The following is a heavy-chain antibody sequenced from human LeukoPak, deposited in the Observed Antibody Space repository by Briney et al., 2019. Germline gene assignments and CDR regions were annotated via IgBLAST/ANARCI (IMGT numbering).Heavy chain of an antibody. CDR2: ISGSGGST. V-gene: IGHV3-23*01. CDR3: AKEGAPIAAAGRTWFDP. J-gene: IGHJ5*02. CDR1: GFSFSTYG. Sequence: GGSLRLSCAASGFSFSTYGFSWVRQAPGKGLEWVSAISGSGGSTYYADSVKGRFTISRDNSKNTLYLQMNSLRAEDTAVYYCAKEGAPIAAAGRTWFDPWGQGTLVTVSS. D-gene: IGHD6-13*01.